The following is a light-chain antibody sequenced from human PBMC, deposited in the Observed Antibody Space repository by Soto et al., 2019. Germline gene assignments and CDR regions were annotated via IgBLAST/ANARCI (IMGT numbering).Light chain of an antibody. CDR2: DAS. CDR3: QQYGNSPLT. Sequence: DIVMTQSPDSLAVSLGERATLSCRASQSVSSYLAWYQQKPGQAPRLLIYDASNRATGIPDRFSGSGSGTDFTLTISRLEPEDFAVYFCQQYGNSPLTFGGGTKVDIK. CDR1: QSVSSY. V-gene: IGKV3-20*01. J-gene: IGKJ4*01.